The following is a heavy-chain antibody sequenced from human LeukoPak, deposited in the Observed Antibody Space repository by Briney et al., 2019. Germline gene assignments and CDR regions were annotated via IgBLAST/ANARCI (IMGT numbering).Heavy chain of an antibody. CDR1: GFTFSSYG. CDR3: ARDGTLGASGSYYNLPC. CDR2: IWHDESKK. D-gene: IGHD3-10*01. Sequence: PGGSLRLSCAASGFTFSSYGMHWVRQAPGKGLEWVADIWHDESKKYYADSVEGRFTISRDNSKNTLYLQMNSLRVEDTAVYYCARDGTLGASGSYYNLPCWGQGTLVTVSS. J-gene: IGHJ4*02. V-gene: IGHV3-33*01.